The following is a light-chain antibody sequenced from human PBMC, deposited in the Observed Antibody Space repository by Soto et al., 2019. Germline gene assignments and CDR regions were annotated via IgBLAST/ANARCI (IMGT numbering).Light chain of an antibody. CDR2: AAS. Sequence: DIMLTQSPSSLSASVGDRVTITCRASQNIDMYLSWYQQKPGRAPKLLIYAASTLQSGVPSRFSGSGSGTHFSLTTSGLQPEDFATYFCQQSYNSPPLTFGAGTKVEL. CDR3: QQSYNSPPLT. V-gene: IGKV1-39*01. J-gene: IGKJ4*01. CDR1: QNIDMY.